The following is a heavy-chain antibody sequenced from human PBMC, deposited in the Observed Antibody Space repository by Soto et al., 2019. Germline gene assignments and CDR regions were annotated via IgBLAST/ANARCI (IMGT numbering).Heavy chain of an antibody. Sequence: GASVKVPCKASGYSITYNYMHWVRQAPGKGLEWMGTIDPTGGNRNYAQKFQGRLTMTRDTSIDTVYMELTRLKSNDTAVYYCARAVGRDGSSWYRGGYDSWGQGTQVTVSS. V-gene: IGHV1-46*01. D-gene: IGHD1-26*01. CDR1: GYSITYNY. J-gene: IGHJ5*01. CDR3: ARAVGRDGSSWYRGGYDS. CDR2: IDPTGGNR.